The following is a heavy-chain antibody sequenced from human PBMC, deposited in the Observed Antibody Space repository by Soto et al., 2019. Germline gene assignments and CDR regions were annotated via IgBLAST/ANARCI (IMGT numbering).Heavy chain of an antibody. V-gene: IGHV3-9*03. J-gene: IGHJ4*02. CDR1: GFTFDDYA. Sequence: EVQLVESGGGLVQPGRSLRLSCAASGFTFDDYAMHWVRQAPGKGLEWVSGISWNSGSIGYADSVKGRFTISRDNAKNSLYLQMNSLRAEDMALYYCAKDMRVGVVPAAPAFDYWGQGTLVTVSS. D-gene: IGHD2-2*01. CDR3: AKDMRVGVVPAAPAFDY. CDR2: ISWNSGSI.